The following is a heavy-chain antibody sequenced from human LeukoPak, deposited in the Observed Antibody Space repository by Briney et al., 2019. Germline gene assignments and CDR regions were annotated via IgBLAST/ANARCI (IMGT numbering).Heavy chain of an antibody. CDR1: GYSFTSYW. V-gene: IGHV5-51*01. CDR2: IYPGDSDT. D-gene: IGHD2-15*01. CDR3: ARLITPSNWFDP. J-gene: IGHJ5*02. Sequence: GESLKISSKGSGYSFTSYWIGWVRQMPGKGLEWMGVIYPGDSDTRYNPSFQGQVTISADKSISTAYLQWSSLKASDTAMYYCARLITPSNWFDPWGQGTLVTVSS.